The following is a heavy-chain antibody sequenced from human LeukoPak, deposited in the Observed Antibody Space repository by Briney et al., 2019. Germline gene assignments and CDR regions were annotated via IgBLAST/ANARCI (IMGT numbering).Heavy chain of an antibody. CDR2: ISPSDSYT. V-gene: IGHV5-10-1*01. D-gene: IGHD6-13*01. J-gene: IGHJ4*02. CDR1: GYSFTSYW. CDR3: ARHRIAAAANDY. Sequence: GESLKISCKGSGYSFTSYWISWVRQMPGKGLEWMGRISPSDSYTNYSPSFQGHVTISADKSISTAYLQWSSLQASDTAVYYCARHRIAAAANDYWGQGTLVTVSS.